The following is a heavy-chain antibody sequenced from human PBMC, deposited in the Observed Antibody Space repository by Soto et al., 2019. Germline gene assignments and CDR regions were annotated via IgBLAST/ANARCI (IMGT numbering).Heavy chain of an antibody. J-gene: IGHJ5*02. CDR2: ITGSSGRT. Sequence: GGSLRLSCAASGFTFSNYAMNWVRQAPGKGLEWVSGITGSSGRTFYADSVKGRVTITRDTSASTAYMELSSLRSEDTAVYYCASDPIAVAGFGFDPWGQGTLVTVSS. V-gene: IGHV3-23*01. D-gene: IGHD6-19*01. CDR3: ASDPIAVAGFGFDP. CDR1: GFTFSNYA.